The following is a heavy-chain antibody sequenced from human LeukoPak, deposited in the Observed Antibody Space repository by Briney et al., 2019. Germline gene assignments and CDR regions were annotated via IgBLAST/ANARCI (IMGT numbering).Heavy chain of an antibody. CDR1: GGCISSSSYY. CDR2: IYYSGST. J-gene: IGHJ4*02. D-gene: IGHD6-19*01. CDR3: ARRGSGWYYFDY. Sequence: SETLSLACTVSGGCISSSSYYWGWIRQPPGKGLEWIGSIYYSGSTYYNPSLKSRVTISVDTSKNQFSLKLSSVTAADTAVYYCARRGSGWYYFDYWGQGTLVTVSS. V-gene: IGHV4-39*01.